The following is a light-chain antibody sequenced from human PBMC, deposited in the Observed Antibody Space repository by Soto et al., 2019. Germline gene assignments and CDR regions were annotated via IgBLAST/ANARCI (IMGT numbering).Light chain of an antibody. CDR2: GAS. V-gene: IGKV3-15*01. CDR3: QQYTNWLT. CDR1: QSVGSS. Sequence: EIEMTQSPASLSVSPGERATLSCRASQSVGSSLAWYQQKPGQAPRLLIYGASTRATGIPARFSGSGSGTDFTLTISSLQSEDFAVYYCQQYTNWLTFGAGTKVEIK. J-gene: IGKJ4*01.